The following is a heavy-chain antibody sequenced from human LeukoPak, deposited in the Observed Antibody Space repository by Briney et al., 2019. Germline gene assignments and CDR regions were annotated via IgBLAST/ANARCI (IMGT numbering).Heavy chain of an antibody. V-gene: IGHV1-69*13. CDR3: ARNPPNYYNSSGSPYYFDY. CDR2: IIPIFGTA. CDR1: GGTFSSYA. D-gene: IGHD3-22*01. J-gene: IGHJ4*02. Sequence: SVKVSCKASGGTFSSYAISWVRQAPGQGLEWMGGIIPIFGTANYAQKFQGRVTITADESTSTAYMELSSLRSEDTAVYYCARNPPNYYNSSGSPYYFDYWGQGTLVTVSS.